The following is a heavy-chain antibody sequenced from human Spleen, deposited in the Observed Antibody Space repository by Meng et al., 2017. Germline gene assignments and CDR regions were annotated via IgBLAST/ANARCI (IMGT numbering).Heavy chain of an antibody. CDR2: IWYDGSNK. CDR1: GFTFNSYG. V-gene: IGHV3-33*01. J-gene: IGHJ4*02. CDR3: ARGGPLAYFDY. D-gene: IGHD1-26*01. Sequence: GGSLRLSCAASGFTFNSYGIHWVRQAPGKGLEWVAVIWYDGSNKYYADSVKGRFTISRDNSKNTLYLQMNSLRADDTAVYYCARGGPLAYFDYWGQGTLVTVSS.